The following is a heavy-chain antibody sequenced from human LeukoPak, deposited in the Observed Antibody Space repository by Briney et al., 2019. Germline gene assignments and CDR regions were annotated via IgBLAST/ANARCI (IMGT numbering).Heavy chain of an antibody. CDR1: GGSISSSNYF. V-gene: IGHV4-39*07. CDR2: SYYSGTT. D-gene: IGHD1/OR15-1a*01. CDR3: ARGGTIRAYY. J-gene: IGHJ4*02. Sequence: PSETLSLTCTVSGGSISSSNYFWGWIRQPPGKGLGWIGSSYYSGTTYYNPSLKSRVTISVDTSKNQFSLKLTSVTAADTAVYYCARGGTIRAYYWGQGTLVTVSS.